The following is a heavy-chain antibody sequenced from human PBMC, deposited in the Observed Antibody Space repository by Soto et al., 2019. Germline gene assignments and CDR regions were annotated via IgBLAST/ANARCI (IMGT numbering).Heavy chain of an antibody. J-gene: IGHJ3*02. V-gene: IGHV1-69*08. CDR2: IIPILGIA. Sequence: QVQLVPSGAEVKKPGSSVKVSCKASGGTFSSYTISWVRQAPGQGLEWMGRIIPILGIANYAQKFQGRVTITADKSTSTAYMELSSLRSEDTAVYYCARDWPPGSGHDAFDIWGQGTMVTVSS. D-gene: IGHD2-15*01. CDR3: ARDWPPGSGHDAFDI. CDR1: GGTFSSYT.